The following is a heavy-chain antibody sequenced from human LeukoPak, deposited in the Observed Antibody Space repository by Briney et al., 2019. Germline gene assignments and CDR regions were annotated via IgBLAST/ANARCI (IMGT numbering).Heavy chain of an antibody. CDR1: GFTFSSYA. V-gene: IGHV3-23*01. CDR3: AKNPRVVIVKGYFDY. CDR2: ISGSGGST. J-gene: IGHJ4*02. Sequence: GESLRLSCAASGFTFSSYAMSWVRQAPGKGLEWVSAISGSGGSTYYADSVKGRFTISRDNSKNTLYLQMNSLRAEDTAVYYCAKNPRVVIVKGYFDYWGQGTLVTVSS. D-gene: IGHD3-22*01.